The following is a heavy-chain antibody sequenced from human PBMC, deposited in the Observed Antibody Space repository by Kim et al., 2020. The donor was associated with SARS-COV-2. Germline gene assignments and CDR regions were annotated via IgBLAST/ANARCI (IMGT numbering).Heavy chain of an antibody. CDR3: ARDHVFQGLIYDY. D-gene: IGHD3-10*01. V-gene: IGHV3-7*03. CDR1: GFTFGSHW. J-gene: IGHJ4*02. CDR2: INQDGSEK. Sequence: GGSLRLSCAASGFTFGSHWMSWVRQAPGKGLEWVATINQDGSEKYYLDSVKGRFTISRDNAKNSLYLQMNSLSAEDTALYYCARDHVFQGLIYDYWGQGTLLTVSS.